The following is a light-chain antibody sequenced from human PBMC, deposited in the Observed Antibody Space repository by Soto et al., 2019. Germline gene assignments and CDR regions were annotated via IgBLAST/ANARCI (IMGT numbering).Light chain of an antibody. CDR3: SSQTSSSRV. CDR1: NSDVGDDKY. Sequence: QSVLTQPASVSGSPGQSIIISCTGSNSDVGDDKYVSWYQQHPGKAPKLIIYEVTNRPSGISDRFSGSKSGNTASLTISGLQADDEADYYCSSQTSSSRVFGGGTKLTVL. CDR2: EVT. V-gene: IGLV2-14*01. J-gene: IGLJ3*02.